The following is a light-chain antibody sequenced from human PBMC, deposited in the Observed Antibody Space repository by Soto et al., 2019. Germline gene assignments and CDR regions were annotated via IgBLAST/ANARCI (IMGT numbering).Light chain of an antibody. CDR2: GAS. V-gene: IGKV3D-15*01. CDR1: QSVTSD. CDR3: QQYSNWPLT. J-gene: IGKJ4*01. Sequence: EVVMTQSPATLSVSPGERATLSCRASQSVTSDLAWYQQKPGQAPRLLMFGASTRATGMPARFSGSGSGTEFTLIISSLQSEDFAVYYCQQYSNWPLTFGGGTKVDIK.